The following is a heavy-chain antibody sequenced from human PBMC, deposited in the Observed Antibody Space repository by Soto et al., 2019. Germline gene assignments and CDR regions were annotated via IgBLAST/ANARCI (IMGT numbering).Heavy chain of an antibody. J-gene: IGHJ5*02. CDR1: GYSFTSYW. CDR2: IYPGDSDT. V-gene: IGHV5-51*01. D-gene: IGHD2-15*01. Sequence: EVQLVQSGAEVKKPGESLKISCKGSGYSFTSYWIGWVRQMPGKGLEWMGIIYPGDSDTRYSPSFQGQVTISADKSISTAYLQWSSLKASDTAMYSCARQREGYCSGGSCYWFDPWGQGTLVTVSS. CDR3: ARQREGYCSGGSCYWFDP.